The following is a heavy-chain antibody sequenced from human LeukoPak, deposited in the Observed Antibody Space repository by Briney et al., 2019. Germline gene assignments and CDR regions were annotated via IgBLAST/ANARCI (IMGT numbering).Heavy chain of an antibody. CDR2: ISGSGGST. J-gene: IGHJ6*03. V-gene: IGHV3-23*01. Sequence: SGGTLRLSCAASGFTFSSYGMSWVRQAPGKGLEWVSAISGSGGSTYYADSVKGRFTISRDNSKNTLYLQMNSLRAEDTAVYYCARGMRYCSSTSCYPLSEEDYYYYMDVWGKGTTVTISS. D-gene: IGHD2-2*01. CDR1: GFTFSSYG. CDR3: ARGMRYCSSTSCYPLSEEDYYYYMDV.